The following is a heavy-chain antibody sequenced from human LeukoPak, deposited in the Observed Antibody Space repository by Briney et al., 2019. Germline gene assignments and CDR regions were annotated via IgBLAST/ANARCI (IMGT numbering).Heavy chain of an antibody. V-gene: IGHV3-23*01. D-gene: IGHD3-22*01. J-gene: IGHJ4*02. CDR2: ISGSGGST. CDR1: GFTFSSYA. Sequence: GGSLRLSCAASGFTFSSYAVSWVRQAPGKGLEWVSAISGSGGSTYYADSVKGRSTISRDNSKNTMYLQMNSLRAEDTAVYYCAKATYDSSGEYDYWGQGTLVTVSS. CDR3: AKATYDSSGEYDY.